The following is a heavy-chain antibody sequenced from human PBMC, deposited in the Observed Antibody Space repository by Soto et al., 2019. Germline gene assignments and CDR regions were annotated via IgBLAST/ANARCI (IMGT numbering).Heavy chain of an antibody. CDR3: ASRIPQAYYDSSGPHAFDI. Sequence: GGSLRLSCAASGFTFSSYAMTWVRQAPGKGLEWVSGIIGSGGSTYYANSVKGRFTISRDNSKNTLYLQMNSLRSEDTAVYYCASRIPQAYYDSSGPHAFDIWGQGTMVTVSS. J-gene: IGHJ3*02. CDR2: IIGSGGST. V-gene: IGHV3-23*01. CDR1: GFTFSSYA. D-gene: IGHD3-22*01.